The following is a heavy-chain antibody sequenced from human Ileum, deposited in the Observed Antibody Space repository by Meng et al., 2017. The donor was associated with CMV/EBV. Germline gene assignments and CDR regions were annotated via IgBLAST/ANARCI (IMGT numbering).Heavy chain of an antibody. CDR1: GYGFAGYY. V-gene: IGHV1-2*02. CDR3: ARGYYNSGGYPTEY. CDR2: INPYNGGT. Sequence: QVQLGQAGAEVKKPGASVKVSWKAPGYGFAGYYMHWVRQAPGQGLEWMGWINPYNGGTNYAQKFQGRVTLTRDTSITTAYMEVSSLTSDDTAVYYCARGYYNSGGYPTEYWGQGTLVTVSS. J-gene: IGHJ4*02. D-gene: IGHD3-22*01.